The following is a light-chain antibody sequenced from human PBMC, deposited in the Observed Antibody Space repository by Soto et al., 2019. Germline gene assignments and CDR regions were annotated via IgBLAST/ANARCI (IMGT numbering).Light chain of an antibody. CDR3: QQYNNWMYT. J-gene: IGKJ2*01. Sequence: EIVMTQSPATLSVSPGERATLSCRASQSVSSNLAWYQQKTGQAPRLLIYGSSTRATGIPARFSGSGSGTEFTLTINSLQSEDFAVYYCQQYNNWMYTFGQGTKLEIK. V-gene: IGKV3-15*01. CDR1: QSVSSN. CDR2: GSS.